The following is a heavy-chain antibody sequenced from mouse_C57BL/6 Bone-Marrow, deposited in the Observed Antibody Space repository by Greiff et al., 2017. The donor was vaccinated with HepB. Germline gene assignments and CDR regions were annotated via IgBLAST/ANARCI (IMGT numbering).Heavy chain of an antibody. Sequence: EVMLVESGGGLVQPGESLKLSCESNEYEFPSHDMSWVRKTPEKRLELVAAINSDGGSTYYPDTMERRFIISRDNTKKTLYLQMSSLRSEDTALYYCARHGATTVVADWYFDVWGTGTTVTVSS. D-gene: IGHD1-1*01. J-gene: IGHJ1*03. CDR1: EYEFPSHD. V-gene: IGHV5-2*01. CDR3: ARHGATTVVADWYFDV. CDR2: INSDGGST.